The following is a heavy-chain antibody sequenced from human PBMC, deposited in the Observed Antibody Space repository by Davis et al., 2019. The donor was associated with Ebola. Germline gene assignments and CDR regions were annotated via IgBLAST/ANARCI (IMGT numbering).Heavy chain of an antibody. CDR3: AGLIRSDYGDYRTTGI. V-gene: IGHV1-18*04. Sequence: ASVKVSCKASGYTFTNYGITWVRQAPGQGLEWMGWINPHNGNTNYAQKLQGRVTMTTDTSTSTAYMELRRLRSDDTAVYYCAGLIRSDYGDYRTTGIWGQGTMGTVSS. CDR2: INPHNGNT. D-gene: IGHD4-17*01. J-gene: IGHJ3*02. CDR1: GYTFTNYG.